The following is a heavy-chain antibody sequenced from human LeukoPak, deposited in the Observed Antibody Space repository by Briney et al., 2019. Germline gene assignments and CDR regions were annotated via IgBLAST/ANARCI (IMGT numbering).Heavy chain of an antibody. J-gene: IGHJ4*02. D-gene: IGHD5-18*01. Sequence: GGSLRLSCAASGFTFSSYSMNWVRQAPGKGLEWVSCISSSSSYIYYADSVKGRFTISRDNAKNSLYLQMNSLRAEDTAVYYCARDLSGVTGYTYGRGIDYWGQGTLVTVSS. CDR1: GFTFSSYS. CDR2: ISSSSSYI. V-gene: IGHV3-21*01. CDR3: ARDLSGVTGYTYGRGIDY.